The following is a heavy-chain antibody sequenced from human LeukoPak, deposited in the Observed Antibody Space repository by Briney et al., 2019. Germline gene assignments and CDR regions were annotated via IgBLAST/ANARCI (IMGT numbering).Heavy chain of an antibody. CDR3: ARAMIVPIWFDY. Sequence: SSETLSLTCTVSGGSISSGDYYWRWIRQPPGRGLEWIEYIYYSGSTYYNPSLKSRVTISVDTSKNQFSLKLSSVTAADTAVYYCARAMIVPIWFDYWGQGTLVTVSS. V-gene: IGHV4-30-4*01. D-gene: IGHD3-22*01. CDR2: IYYSGST. CDR1: GGSISSGDYY. J-gene: IGHJ4*02.